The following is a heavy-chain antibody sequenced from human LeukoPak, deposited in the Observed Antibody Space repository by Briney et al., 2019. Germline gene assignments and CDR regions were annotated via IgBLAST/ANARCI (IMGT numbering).Heavy chain of an antibody. Sequence: KPSETLSLTCAVYGGSFSGYYWSWIRQPPGKGLEWIGEINHSGSTNYNPSLKSRVTISVDPSKNQFSLKLSSVTAADTAVHYCARLAQNRGRYFDLWGRGTLVTVSS. CDR1: GGSFSGYY. CDR3: ARLAQNRGRYFDL. V-gene: IGHV4-34*01. D-gene: IGHD2/OR15-2a*01. CDR2: INHSGST. J-gene: IGHJ2*01.